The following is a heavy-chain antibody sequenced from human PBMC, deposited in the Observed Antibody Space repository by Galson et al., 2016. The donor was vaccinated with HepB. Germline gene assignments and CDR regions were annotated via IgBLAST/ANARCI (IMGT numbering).Heavy chain of an antibody. V-gene: IGHV1-18*01. CDR3: ARDPAPAAPRNWFDP. J-gene: IGHJ5*02. CDR2: ISAYNGNT. Sequence: SVKVSCKASGYTFTSYGINWVRQAPGQGLEWMGWISAYNGNTNYAQNFKGRVTMTTDTSTFTAYMELRSLRYDDTAVYYCARDPAPAAPRNWFDPWGQGTLVTVSS. D-gene: IGHD2-2*01. CDR1: GYTFTSYG.